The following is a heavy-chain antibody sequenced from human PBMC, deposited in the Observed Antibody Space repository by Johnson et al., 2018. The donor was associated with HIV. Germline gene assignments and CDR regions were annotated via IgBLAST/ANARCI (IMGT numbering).Heavy chain of an antibody. Sequence: VQLVESGGGLVQPGGSLRLSCAASGFTISSNYMSWVRQAPGKGLEWVSLIYSGGRTYYADSVKGRFTISRDNSKNTLYLQMNSLRAEDTAVYYCARDGGIQLWSAFDIWGQGTMVTVSS. CDR1: GFTISSNY. J-gene: IGHJ3*02. V-gene: IGHV3-66*01. D-gene: IGHD5-18*01. CDR2: IYSGGRT. CDR3: ARDGGIQLWSAFDI.